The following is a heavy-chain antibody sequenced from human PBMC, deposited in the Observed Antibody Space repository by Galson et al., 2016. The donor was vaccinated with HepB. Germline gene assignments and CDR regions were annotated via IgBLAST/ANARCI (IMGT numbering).Heavy chain of an antibody. CDR1: GFAFGTYP. Sequence: SLRLSCAVSGFAFGTYPMSWVRQPPGKGLEWVATISGSGRDTYYADSVKGRFTISSDNSKGTVYLEMSSLRADDTALYYCAKMAIGGYANSWGQGTVVIVSS. CDR2: ISGSGRDT. CDR3: AKMAIGGYANS. D-gene: IGHD3-22*01. J-gene: IGHJ5*02. V-gene: IGHV3-23*01.